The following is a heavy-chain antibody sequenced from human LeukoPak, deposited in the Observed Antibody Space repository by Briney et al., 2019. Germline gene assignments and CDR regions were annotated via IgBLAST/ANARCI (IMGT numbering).Heavy chain of an antibody. J-gene: IGHJ3*02. V-gene: IGHV1-18*01. D-gene: IGHD2-21*02. CDR3: ARGIVVVTAIRAHDAFDI. Sequence: ASVKVSCKASGYTFTSYGISWVRQAPGQGLEWMGWISAYNGNTNYAQKLQGRVTMTTNTSTSTAYMELRSLRSDDTAVYHCARGIVVVTAIRAHDAFDIWGQGTMVTVSS. CDR1: GYTFTSYG. CDR2: ISAYNGNT.